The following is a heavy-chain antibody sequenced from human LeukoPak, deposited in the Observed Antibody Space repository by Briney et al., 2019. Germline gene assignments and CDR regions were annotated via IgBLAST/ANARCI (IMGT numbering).Heavy chain of an antibody. CDR2: INSDGTST. D-gene: IGHD6-19*01. J-gene: IGHJ4*02. CDR3: ARDFSEYSSVSYGSY. CDR1: GFTFSNYW. V-gene: IGHV3-74*01. Sequence: PGGSLRLSCAASGFTFSNYWMHWVRQAPGKGLVWVSRINSDGTSTSYADSVKGRFTISRDNAKNPLFLQMISLRAEDTAVYYCARDFSEYSSVSYGSYWGQGALVTVSS.